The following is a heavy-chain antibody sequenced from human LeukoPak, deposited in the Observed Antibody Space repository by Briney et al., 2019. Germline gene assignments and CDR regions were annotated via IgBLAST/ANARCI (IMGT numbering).Heavy chain of an antibody. CDR2: ISYDGSNK. V-gene: IGHV3-30*18. D-gene: IGHD1-1*01. Sequence: GGSLRLSCAASGFTFSSYGMHWVRQAPGKGLEWVAVISYDGSNKYYADSVKGRFTISRGNSKNTLYLQMNSLRAEDTAVYYCAKDLYNWNDFFDYWGQGTLVTVSS. CDR1: GFTFSSYG. CDR3: AKDLYNWNDFFDY. J-gene: IGHJ4*02.